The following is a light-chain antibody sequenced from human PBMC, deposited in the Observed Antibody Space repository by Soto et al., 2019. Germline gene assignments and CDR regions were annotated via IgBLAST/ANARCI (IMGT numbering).Light chain of an antibody. J-gene: IGLJ1*01. CDR2: DVS. Sequence: QSALTQPASVSGSPGQSITISCSGTNSDVGGSNYVSWYQQYPGKAPKLMIYDVSNRPSWVSNRFSGSKSGNTASLTISGLQAEDEADYYCSSYISSSTPHVFGTGTKVTVL. CDR3: SSYISSSTPHV. V-gene: IGLV2-14*01. CDR1: NSDVGGSNY.